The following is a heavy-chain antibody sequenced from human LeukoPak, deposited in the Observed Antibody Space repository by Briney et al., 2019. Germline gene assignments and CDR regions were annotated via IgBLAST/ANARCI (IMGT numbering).Heavy chain of an antibody. J-gene: IGHJ4*02. CDR2: ISSSSSPI. V-gene: IGHV3-48*01. Sequence: PGGSLRLSCAASGFTFSSYSMNWVRQAPGKGLEWVSHISSSSSPIYYADSVKGRFTISRDNAKNSLYLQMNSLRAEDTAVYYCAREGLGDDSSGYHYVNFDYWGQGTLVTVSS. D-gene: IGHD3-22*01. CDR3: AREGLGDDSSGYHYVNFDY. CDR1: GFTFSSYS.